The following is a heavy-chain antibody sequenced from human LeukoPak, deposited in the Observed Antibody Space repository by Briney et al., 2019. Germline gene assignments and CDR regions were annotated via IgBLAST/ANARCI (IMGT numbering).Heavy chain of an antibody. V-gene: IGHV1-18*01. J-gene: IGHJ4*02. CDR1: GYSFTTYG. CDR2: ISAYKGYT. CDR3: AREAWIQLWSYFDY. D-gene: IGHD5-18*01. Sequence: ASVKVSCKASGYSFTTYGISWVRQAPGQGLEWMGWISAYKGYTDYAQKFQGRVTMTTDTSTSTAYMELGSLRSEDTAVYYCAREAWIQLWSYFDYWGQGTLVTVSS.